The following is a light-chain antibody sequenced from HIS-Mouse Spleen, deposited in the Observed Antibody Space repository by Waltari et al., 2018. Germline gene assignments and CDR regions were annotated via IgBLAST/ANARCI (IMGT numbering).Light chain of an antibody. CDR2: KDS. CDR1: ALPKNY. CDR3: QSADSSGTYVV. Sequence: SYELTQPPSVSVSPGQTARITCSGDALPKNYAYRYQQKPGQAPVLVIYKDSERPSGIPERFSGSSSGTTVTLTISGVQAEDEADYYCQSADSSGTYVVFGGGTKLTVL. J-gene: IGLJ2*01. V-gene: IGLV3-25*03.